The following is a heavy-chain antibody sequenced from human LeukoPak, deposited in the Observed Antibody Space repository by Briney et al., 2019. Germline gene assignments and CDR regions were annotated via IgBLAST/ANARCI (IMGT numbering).Heavy chain of an antibody. D-gene: IGHD3-10*02. CDR1: GFTFSSYE. V-gene: IGHV3-48*03. J-gene: IGHJ6*04. CDR3: AELGITMIGGV. Sequence: GGSLRLSCAASGFTFSSYEMNWVRQARGKGLEWVSYISSSGSTIYYADSVKGRFTISRDNAKNSLYLQMNSLRAEDTAVYYCAELGITMIGGVWGKGATVTISS. CDR2: ISSSGSTI.